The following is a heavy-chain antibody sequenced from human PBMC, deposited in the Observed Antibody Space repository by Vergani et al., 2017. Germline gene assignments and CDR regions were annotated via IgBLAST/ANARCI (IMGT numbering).Heavy chain of an antibody. D-gene: IGHD3-22*01. Sequence: EVQLVQSGAEVKKPGESLKISCQISGYSFTNYWIGWVRQMPVKGLEWMGIIHPADSDTRYSPSFQGQVTISLDKSISTAYLQRSSLRASDSAMYYCARLYGRDSSGSKYFDYWGQGTLVTVSS. CDR1: GYSFTNYW. CDR2: IHPADSDT. V-gene: IGHV5-51*01. CDR3: ARLYGRDSSGSKYFDY. J-gene: IGHJ4*02.